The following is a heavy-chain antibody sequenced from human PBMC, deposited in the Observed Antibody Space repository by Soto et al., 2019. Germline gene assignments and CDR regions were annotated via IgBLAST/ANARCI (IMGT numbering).Heavy chain of an antibody. J-gene: IGHJ4*02. D-gene: IGHD2-2*01. CDR2: ISGSGGST. CDR3: AKAPCWDIVVGSYRRCHFDY. V-gene: IGHV3-23*01. Sequence: EVQLLESGGGLVQPGGSLRLSCAASGFTFSSYAMSWVRQAPGKGLEWVSTISGSGGSTYYADSVKGRFTISRDNSKNTLYLQMNSLRAEDTAVYHCAKAPCWDIVVGSYRRCHFDYWGQGTLVTVSS. CDR1: GFTFSSYA.